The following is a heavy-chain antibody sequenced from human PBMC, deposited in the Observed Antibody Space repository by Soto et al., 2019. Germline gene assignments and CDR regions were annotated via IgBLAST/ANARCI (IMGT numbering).Heavy chain of an antibody. CDR3: ARDLTSVRGS. Sequence: QVQMVQSGAEVKKPGSSARVSCKVSGGTFSRHSISWVRQAPGHGLEWMGGILPIFDATQYAQKFQGRLTVTADESTTTFHMDLSGLRPEDTAIYYCARDLTSVRGSWGQGTLVTVP. CDR2: ILPIFDAT. CDR1: GGTFSRHS. J-gene: IGHJ4*02. D-gene: IGHD3-10*01. V-gene: IGHV1-69*01.